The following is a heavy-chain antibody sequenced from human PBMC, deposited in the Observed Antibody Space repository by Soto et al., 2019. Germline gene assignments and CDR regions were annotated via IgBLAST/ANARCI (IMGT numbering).Heavy chain of an antibody. V-gene: IGHV3-23*01. Sequence: EVQLLESGGGLVQPGGSLRLSCAGSEFTSSRYALSWVRQAPGEGLEWVSGISGTGDSTYYADSVKGRFTVSRDNYKNTLYLQMNSLRAEDTAVYYCAKYAGNYYHYYYMDVWGKGTTVTVSS. CDR1: EFTSSRYA. J-gene: IGHJ6*03. CDR3: AKYAGNYYHYYYMDV. D-gene: IGHD6-13*01. CDR2: ISGTGDST.